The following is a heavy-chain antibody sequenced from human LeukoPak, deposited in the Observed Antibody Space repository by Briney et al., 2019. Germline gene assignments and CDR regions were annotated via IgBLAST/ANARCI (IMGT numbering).Heavy chain of an antibody. Sequence: GGSLRLSCAASGFTFSSYGMHWVRQAPGKGLEWVAVISYDGSNKYYADSVKGRFTISRDNSKNTLYLQMNSLRAEDTAVYYCAKEMSGWAVDYWGQGTLVTVSS. D-gene: IGHD6-19*01. CDR2: ISYDGSNK. CDR3: AKEMSGWAVDY. CDR1: GFTFSSYG. J-gene: IGHJ4*02. V-gene: IGHV3-30*18.